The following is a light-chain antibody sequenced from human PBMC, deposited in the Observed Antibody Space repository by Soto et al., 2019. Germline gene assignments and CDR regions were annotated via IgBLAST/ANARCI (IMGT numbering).Light chain of an antibody. Sequence: DIQMTQSPSSVSASVGDRVTITCRARRGISSWLAWYQQKPCKAPKLPISAPSSFQSGVPSTFSGSRSATYYTRTFSSLHPEDFATYYWQQSNSFPYTFGGGTKVEIK. V-gene: IGKV1-12*01. CDR3: QQSNSFPYT. CDR2: APS. J-gene: IGKJ4*01. CDR1: RGISSW.